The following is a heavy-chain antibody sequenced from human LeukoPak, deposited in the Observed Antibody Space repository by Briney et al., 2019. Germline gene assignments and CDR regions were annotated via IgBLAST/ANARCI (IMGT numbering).Heavy chain of an antibody. D-gene: IGHD3-3*01. Sequence: PSETLSLTCTVSGGSISSSSYYWGWIRQPPGKGLEWIGSIYYSGSTYYNPSLKSRVTISVDTSKNQFSLKLSSVTAADTAVYYCARVGLRFLEWLGESPYLFDYWGQGTLVTVSS. CDR1: GGSISSSSYY. V-gene: IGHV4-39*07. J-gene: IGHJ4*02. CDR2: IYYSGST. CDR3: ARVGLRFLEWLGESPYLFDY.